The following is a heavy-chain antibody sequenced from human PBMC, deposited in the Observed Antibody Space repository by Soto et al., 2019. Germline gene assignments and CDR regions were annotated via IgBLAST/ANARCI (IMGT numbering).Heavy chain of an antibody. CDR2: ISSNSAYI. Sequence: PGGSLRLSCAASVFTFRSFTMNCVRHSPGKWLEWVSTISSNSAYIYYTDALRGRFTISRDNAKNSLHLQMNSLRAEDTAVYYCTRDASRDSSDAGWFHPWGPGT. J-gene: IGHJ5*02. CDR3: TRDASRDSSDAGWFHP. CDR1: VFTFRSFT. V-gene: IGHV3-21*01. D-gene: IGHD6-13*01.